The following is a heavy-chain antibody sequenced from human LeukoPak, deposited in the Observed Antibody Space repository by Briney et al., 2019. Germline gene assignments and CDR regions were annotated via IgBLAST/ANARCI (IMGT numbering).Heavy chain of an antibody. J-gene: IGHJ6*03. V-gene: IGHV3-30*02. CDR2: IRYDGSNK. CDR1: GFTFSSYG. D-gene: IGHD2-2*01. Sequence: GGYLRLYCAASGFTFSSYGMHWVRQAPGKGLEWVAFIRYDGSNKYYADSVQGRFTISRDNSKNTLYLQMNSLRAEDTAVYYCAKEIGYCSSTSCYAYYYYYMDVWGKGTTVTVSS. CDR3: AKEIGYCSSTSCYAYYYYYMDV.